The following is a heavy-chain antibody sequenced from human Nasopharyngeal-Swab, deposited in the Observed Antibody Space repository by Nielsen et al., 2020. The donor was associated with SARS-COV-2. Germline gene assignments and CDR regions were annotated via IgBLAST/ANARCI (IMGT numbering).Heavy chain of an antibody. V-gene: IGHV1-46*01. J-gene: IGHJ4*02. CDR2: INPSGGST. Sequence: ASVKVSCKASGYTFTSYYMHWVRQAPRQGLEWMGIINPSGGSTSYAQKFQGRVTMTRDTSTSTVYMELSSLRSEDTAVYYCAREPRYYDYVWGSYRYGYFDYWGQGTLVTVSS. D-gene: IGHD3-16*02. CDR3: AREPRYYDYVWGSYRYGYFDY. CDR1: GYTFTSYY.